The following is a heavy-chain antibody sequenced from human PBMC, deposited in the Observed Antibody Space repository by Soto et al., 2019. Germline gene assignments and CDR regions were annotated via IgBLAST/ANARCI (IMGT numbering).Heavy chain of an antibody. V-gene: IGHV3-30*18. CDR2: ISYDGSNK. Sequence: QVQLVECGGGVVQPGRSLRLSCAASGFTFSSYGMHWVRQAPGKGLEWVAVISYDGSNKYYADSVKGRFTISRDNSKNTLYLQMNSLRAEDTAVYYCAKVGASGWDSYFDYWGQGTLVTVSS. J-gene: IGHJ4*02. CDR3: AKVGASGWDSYFDY. D-gene: IGHD6-19*01. CDR1: GFTFSSYG.